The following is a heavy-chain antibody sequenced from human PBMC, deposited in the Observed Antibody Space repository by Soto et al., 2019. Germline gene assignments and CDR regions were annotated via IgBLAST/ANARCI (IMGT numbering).Heavy chain of an antibody. J-gene: IGHJ6*02. CDR3: ARGPHYDILTGNYDGMDV. Sequence: QVQLVQSGAEVKKPGASVKVSCKASGYTFSSYGISWVRQAPGQGLEWMGWISAYNGNTNYAQKLQGRVTMTTDTSTSTAYMELRSLRSDYTAVYYCARGPHYDILTGNYDGMDVWGQGTTVTVS. V-gene: IGHV1-18*01. D-gene: IGHD3-9*01. CDR1: GYTFSSYG. CDR2: ISAYNGNT.